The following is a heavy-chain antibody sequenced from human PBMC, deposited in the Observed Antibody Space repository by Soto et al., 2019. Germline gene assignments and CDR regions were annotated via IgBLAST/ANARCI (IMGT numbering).Heavy chain of an antibody. CDR2: IYHSVST. CDR1: GDSISKTTSY. D-gene: IGHD2-2*01. Sequence: SETLSLTCSVSGDSISKTTSYWGWIRQPPGKGLEWIGTIYHSVSTYYNPSLMSRVTLSVDKSKNQFSLKLNSVTAADTAVYYCARRVGSCSGTSCNGWFDPWGQGTLVTVSS. J-gene: IGHJ5*02. CDR3: ARRVGSCSGTSCNGWFDP. V-gene: IGHV4-39*01.